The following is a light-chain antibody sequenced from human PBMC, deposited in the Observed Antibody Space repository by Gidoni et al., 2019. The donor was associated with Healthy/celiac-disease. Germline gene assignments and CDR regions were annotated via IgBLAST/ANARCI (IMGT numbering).Light chain of an antibody. Sequence: QSALPQPRSVSGSPGPSVTISCTGTSSDVGGYNYVSWYQQHPGKASKLMIYDVSKRPSGVPDRFSGSKSGNTASLTISGLQAEDEADYYCCSYAGSYTFYVFGTGTKVTVL. V-gene: IGLV2-11*01. J-gene: IGLJ1*01. CDR2: DVS. CDR1: SSDVGGYNY. CDR3: CSYAGSYTFYV.